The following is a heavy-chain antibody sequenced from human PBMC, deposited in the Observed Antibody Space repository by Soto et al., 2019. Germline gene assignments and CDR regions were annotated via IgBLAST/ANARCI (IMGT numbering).Heavy chain of an antibody. Sequence: GASVKVSCKASGYTFNSYGISWVRQAPGQGLEWMGWISTYNGNTKYAQKLQGRVTMTTDTSTSTAYMELRSLRSDVTAVFYCAREMVRGVGSDYWGQGTLVTVSS. CDR3: AREMVRGVGSDY. CDR1: GYTFNSYG. D-gene: IGHD3-10*01. CDR2: ISTYNGNT. V-gene: IGHV1-18*01. J-gene: IGHJ4*02.